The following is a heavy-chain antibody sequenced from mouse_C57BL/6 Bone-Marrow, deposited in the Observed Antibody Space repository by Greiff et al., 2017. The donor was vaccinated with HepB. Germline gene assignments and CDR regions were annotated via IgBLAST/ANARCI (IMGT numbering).Heavy chain of an antibody. CDR3: AMIYYGNSAWFAY. CDR2: IYPRSGNT. V-gene: IGHV1-81*01. D-gene: IGHD2-1*01. Sequence: LVESGAELARPGASVKLSCKASGYTFTSYGISWVKQRTGQGLEWIGEIYPRSGNTYYNEKFKGKATLTADKSSSTAYMELRSLTSEDSAVYFCAMIYYGNSAWFAYWGQGTLVTVSA. J-gene: IGHJ3*01. CDR1: GYTFTSYG.